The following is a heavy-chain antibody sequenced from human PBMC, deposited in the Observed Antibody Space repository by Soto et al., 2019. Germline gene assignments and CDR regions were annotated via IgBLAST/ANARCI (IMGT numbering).Heavy chain of an antibody. J-gene: IGHJ3*01. Sequence: PGGSLRLSCAASGFTFSNYAMSWVRQAPGKGLEWVSTISGSDGGKYYADSVKGRFTISRDNSKNTLYLQMNSLRAEDTAVYYCAKHSVRGLIAPHDAFDVWGQGTMVTVSS. V-gene: IGHV3-23*01. CDR3: AKHSVRGLIAPHDAFDV. CDR2: ISGSDGGK. CDR1: GFTFSNYA. D-gene: IGHD3-10*01.